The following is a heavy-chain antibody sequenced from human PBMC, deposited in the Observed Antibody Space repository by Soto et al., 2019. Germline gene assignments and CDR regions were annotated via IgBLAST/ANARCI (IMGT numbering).Heavy chain of an antibody. CDR3: AITIFGVVADYYYYYGMDV. Sequence: SETLSLTCTVSGGSISSSSYYWGWIRQPPGKGLEWIGSIYYSGSTYYNPSLKSRVTISVDTSKNQFSLKLSSVTAADTAVYYCAITIFGVVADYYYYYGMDVWGQGTTVTVSS. D-gene: IGHD3-3*01. CDR2: IYYSGST. V-gene: IGHV4-39*01. J-gene: IGHJ6*02. CDR1: GGSISSSSYY.